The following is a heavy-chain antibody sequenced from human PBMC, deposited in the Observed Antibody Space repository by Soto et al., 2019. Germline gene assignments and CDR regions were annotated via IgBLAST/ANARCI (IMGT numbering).Heavy chain of an antibody. V-gene: IGHV4-34*01. J-gene: IGHJ4*02. CDR2: ISHSVST. CDR1: GGSFSDYY. Sequence: SETLSLTCAVYGGSFSDYYWSWIRQPPGKGLEWIGEISHSVSTNYNPSLKSRVTISVDTSKNQFSLKLSSVTAADTAVYYCARGHNESSSIWYVDWGKGNMVTVSA. D-gene: IGHD6-13*01. CDR3: ARGHNESSSIWYVD.